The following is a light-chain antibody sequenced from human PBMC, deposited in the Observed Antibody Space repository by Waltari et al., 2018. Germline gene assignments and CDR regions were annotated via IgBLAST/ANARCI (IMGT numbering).Light chain of an antibody. CDR2: WAS. V-gene: IGKV4-1*01. Sequence: DIVMTQSPDSLAVSLGERATINCKSSHGVLSSHNRNYLAWYQHKPGQPPKLLFYWASTRESGVPDRFSGSGSGTSASLAISGLRSEDEADYYCATWDDRLSFWVFGEGT. J-gene: IGKJ1*01. CDR1: HGVLSSHNRNY. CDR3: ATWDDRLSFWV.